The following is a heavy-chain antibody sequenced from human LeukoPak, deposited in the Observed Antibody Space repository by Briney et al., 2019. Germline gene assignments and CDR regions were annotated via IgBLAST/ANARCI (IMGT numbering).Heavy chain of an antibody. Sequence: GGSLRLSCTASGFTFSKYAADWVRQAPGEGLEWDSSITASSKNPTYAGSGKGRFTISRDNSQNTLYLQMNSLRAEDTALYSCAKCAKTPEGGSGWCNWFDTWGQGTLVIVSS. CDR1: GFTFSKYA. CDR2: ITASSKNP. J-gene: IGHJ5*02. V-gene: IGHV3-23*01. CDR3: AKCAKTPEGGSGWCNWFDT. D-gene: IGHD3-3*01.